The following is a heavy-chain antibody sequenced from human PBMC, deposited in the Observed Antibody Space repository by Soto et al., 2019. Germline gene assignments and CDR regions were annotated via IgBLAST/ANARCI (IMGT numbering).Heavy chain of an antibody. CDR2: INGRGTSI. V-gene: IGHV3-48*03. J-gene: IGHJ4*02. CDR3: ARENDGNAFDL. D-gene: IGHD1-1*01. CDR1: GFSFNNYE. Sequence: GGSLRLSCVASGFSFNNYEMNWVRQAPGKGLEWISYINGRGTSIKYEDSVKGRFTISRDNAWTSVYLQMDSLRDEDTAIYYCARENDGNAFDLWGPGVLVTVSS.